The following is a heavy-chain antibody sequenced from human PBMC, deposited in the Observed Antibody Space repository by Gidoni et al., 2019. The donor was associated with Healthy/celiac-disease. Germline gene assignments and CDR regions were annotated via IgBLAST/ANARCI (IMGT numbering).Heavy chain of an antibody. Sequence: QVQLVESGGGVVQPGGSLRLSCAASGFTFSSYGMHWVRQAPGQGLEWVAFIRYDGSNKYYADSGKGRFTISRDNSKNTLYLQMNSLRAEDTAVYYCAKAAGEYCSGGSCQYFDYWGQGTLVTVSS. V-gene: IGHV3-30*02. CDR3: AKAAGEYCSGGSCQYFDY. J-gene: IGHJ4*02. CDR1: GFTFSSYG. D-gene: IGHD2-15*01. CDR2: IRYDGSNK.